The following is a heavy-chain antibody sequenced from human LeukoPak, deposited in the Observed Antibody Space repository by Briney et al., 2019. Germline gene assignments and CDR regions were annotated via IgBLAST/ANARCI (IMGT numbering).Heavy chain of an antibody. J-gene: IGHJ4*02. CDR1: GYTFTGDY. V-gene: IGHV1-2*02. CDR3: ARQTRGYSYGHIDY. CDR2: INPNSGGT. Sequence: GASVKVSCKASGYTFTGDYMHWVRQAPGQGLEWMGWINPNSGGTNYAQKFQGRVTMTRDTSISTAYMELSRLRSDDTAVYYCARQTRGYSYGHIDYWGQGTLVTVSS. D-gene: IGHD5-18*01.